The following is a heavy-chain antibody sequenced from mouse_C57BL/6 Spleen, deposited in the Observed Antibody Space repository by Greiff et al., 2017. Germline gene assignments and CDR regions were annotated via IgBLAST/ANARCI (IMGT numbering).Heavy chain of an antibody. V-gene: IGHV5-4*01. CDR2: ISDGGSYT. CDR1: GFTFSSYA. D-gene: IGHD3-3*01. CDR3: ARDLGQAY. Sequence: DVKLVESGGGLVKPGGSLKLSCAASGFTFSSYAMSWVRQTPEKRLEWVATISDGGSYTYYPDNVKGRFTISRDNAKNNLYLQMSHLKSEDTAMYYCARDLGQAYWGQGTLVTVSA. J-gene: IGHJ3*01.